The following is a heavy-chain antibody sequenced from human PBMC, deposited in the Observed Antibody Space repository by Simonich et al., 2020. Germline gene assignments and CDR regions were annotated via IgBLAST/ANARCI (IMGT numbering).Heavy chain of an antibody. D-gene: IGHD7-27*01. J-gene: IGHJ3*02. CDR3: ARGPRWTGDDAFDI. Sequence: QVQLVQSGAEVKKPGASVKVSCKASGYTFTGYYMHWVRQAPGQGLEGRGGINPNSGGTNYAQKVQGRVTMTRDTSISTAYMELSRLRSDDTAVYYCARGPRWTGDDAFDIWGQGTMVTVSS. V-gene: IGHV1-2*02. CDR1: GYTFTGYY. CDR2: INPNSGGT.